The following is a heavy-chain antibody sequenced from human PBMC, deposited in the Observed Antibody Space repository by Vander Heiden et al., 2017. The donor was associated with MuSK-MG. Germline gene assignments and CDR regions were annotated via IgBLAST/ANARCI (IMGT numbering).Heavy chain of an antibody. CDR1: GGSFSGYY. V-gene: IGHV4-34*01. Sequence: QVQLQQWGAGLLKPSETLSLTGAAYGGSFSGYYCGWIRQPPGKGLEWIGEINHSGSTNYNPSLKSRVTISVDTSKNQFPLKLSSVTAADTAVYYCARAYGSGSYRLVLYYYGMDVWGQGTTVTVSS. CDR2: INHSGST. J-gene: IGHJ6*02. D-gene: IGHD3-10*01. CDR3: ARAYGSGSYRLVLYYYGMDV.